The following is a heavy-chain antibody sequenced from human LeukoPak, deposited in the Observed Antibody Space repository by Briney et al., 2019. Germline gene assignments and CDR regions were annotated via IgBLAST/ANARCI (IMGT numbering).Heavy chain of an antibody. V-gene: IGHV5-51*01. D-gene: IGHD6-13*01. J-gene: IGHJ4*02. Sequence: GESLKISCKGSRYNFANHWIAWVRQMPGKGLEWMGIIYPGDSDTRYSPSFQGQVTISADKSISTAYLQWSSLKASDTAMYYCARQNIAAAALDYWGQGTLVTVSS. CDR2: IYPGDSDT. CDR1: RYNFANHW. CDR3: ARQNIAAAALDY.